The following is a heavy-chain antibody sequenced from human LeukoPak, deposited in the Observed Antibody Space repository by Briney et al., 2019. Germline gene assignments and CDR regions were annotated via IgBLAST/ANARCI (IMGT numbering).Heavy chain of an antibody. D-gene: IGHD5-24*01. CDR2: TIPILGIA. CDR3: AREFIKLGRDGYNYSDY. Sequence: SVKVSCKASGGTFSSYTIGWVRQAPGQGLEWMGRTIPILGIANYAQKFQGRVTITGDKSTSTAYMELSSLRSEDTAVYYCAREFIKLGRDGYNYSDYWGQGTLVTVSS. J-gene: IGHJ4*02. V-gene: IGHV1-69*04. CDR1: GGTFSSYT.